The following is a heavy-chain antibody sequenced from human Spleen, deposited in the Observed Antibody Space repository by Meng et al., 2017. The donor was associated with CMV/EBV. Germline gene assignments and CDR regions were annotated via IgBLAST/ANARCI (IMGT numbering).Heavy chain of an antibody. J-gene: IGHJ6*02. Sequence: GESLKISCAASGFTFSSYWMHWVRQAPGKGLVWVSRINSDGSSTSYADSVKGRFTISRDNAKNKLYPQMHSLSAEDTAVYYCARAVKANYYYALDVWGQGTTVTVSS. V-gene: IGHV3-74*01. CDR2: INSDGSST. D-gene: IGHD3-16*02. CDR1: GFTFSSYW. CDR3: ARAVKANYYYALDV.